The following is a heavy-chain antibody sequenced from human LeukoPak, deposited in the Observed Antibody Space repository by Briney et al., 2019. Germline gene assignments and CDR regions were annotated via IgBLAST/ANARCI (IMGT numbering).Heavy chain of an antibody. CDR1: GFTFSSYS. Sequence: GGSLRLSCAASGFTFSSYSMNWVRQAPGKGLEWVSYISSSSSTIYYADSVKGRFTISRDNAKNSVYLQMNSLRAEDTAVYYCARQWLALDDAFDIWGQGTMVTVSS. V-gene: IGHV3-48*04. CDR2: ISSSSSTI. CDR3: ARQWLALDDAFDI. J-gene: IGHJ3*02. D-gene: IGHD6-19*01.